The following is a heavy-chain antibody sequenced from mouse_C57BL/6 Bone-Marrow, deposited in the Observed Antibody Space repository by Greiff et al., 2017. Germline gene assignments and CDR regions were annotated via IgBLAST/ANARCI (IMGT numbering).Heavy chain of an antibody. D-gene: IGHD4-1*01. V-gene: IGHV1-80*01. J-gene: IGHJ2*01. Sequence: QVQLQQSGAELVKPGASVKISCKASGYAFSSYWMNWVKQRPGKGLEWIGQIYPGDGDTNYNGKFKGKATLTADKSSSTAYMQLSSLTSEDSAVYFCARPRTTGTMDFDYWGQGTTLTVSS. CDR3: ARPRTTGTMDFDY. CDR1: GYAFSSYW. CDR2: IYPGDGDT.